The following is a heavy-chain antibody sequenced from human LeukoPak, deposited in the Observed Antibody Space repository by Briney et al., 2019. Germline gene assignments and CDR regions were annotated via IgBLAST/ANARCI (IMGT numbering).Heavy chain of an antibody. CDR2: INPNSGGT. CDR3: ARGVGYYQDPPETNY. J-gene: IGHJ4*02. D-gene: IGHD2/OR15-2a*01. CDR1: GYTFTGYY. V-gene: IGHV1-2*02. Sequence: ASVKVSCKASGYTFTGYYMHWVRQAPGQGLEWMGWINPNSGGTNYAQKFQGRVTMTRDTSISTAYMELSSLRSEDTAVYYCARGVGYYQDPPETNYWGQGTLVTVSS.